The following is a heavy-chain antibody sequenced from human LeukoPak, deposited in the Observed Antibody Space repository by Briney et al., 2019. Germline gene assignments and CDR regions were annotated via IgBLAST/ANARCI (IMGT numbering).Heavy chain of an antibody. D-gene: IGHD3-9*01. J-gene: IGHJ6*03. CDR3: VSQVQFYDILTGYNYYYMDV. Sequence: SETLSLTCTVSGGSISSHYWSWIRQPPGKGLEWIGYIYYSGSTNYNPSLKSRVTISVDTSKNQFSLKLSSVTAADTAVHYCVSQVQFYDILTGYNYYYMDVWGKGTTVTVSS. V-gene: IGHV4-59*11. CDR2: IYYSGST. CDR1: GGSISSHY.